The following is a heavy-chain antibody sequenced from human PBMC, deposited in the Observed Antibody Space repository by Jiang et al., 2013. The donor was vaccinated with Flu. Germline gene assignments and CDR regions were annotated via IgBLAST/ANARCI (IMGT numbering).Heavy chain of an antibody. Sequence: GAEVKKPGASVNISCRASGYNFIDYAIHWVRQAPGQRPEWMGWISLATGNTKYSQSFQGRVTPTSDTSASTVYMELSSLTFEDTAVFYCAKGVDSAGHYYTLDDWGQGTLVAVSS. CDR3: AKGVDSAGHYYTLDD. CDR1: GYNFIDYA. CDR2: ISLATGNT. D-gene: IGHD3-3*01. J-gene: IGHJ4*02. V-gene: IGHV1-3*01.